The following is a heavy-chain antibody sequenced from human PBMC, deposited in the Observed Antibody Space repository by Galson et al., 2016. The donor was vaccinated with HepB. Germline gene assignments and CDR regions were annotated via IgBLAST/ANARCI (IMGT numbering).Heavy chain of an antibody. Sequence: ETLSLTCTVSGGSIFSTNYYWAWIRQPPGKGLEWIACIYYAGTAYYNPSLKSRVTVSVDTSKNQFLLNMTFMTAANTAVNDCARLHRRLVYNLDDWDRGTLVAVSS. J-gene: IGHJ4*02. CDR3: ARLHRRLVYNLDD. D-gene: IGHD6-6*01. CDR1: GGSIFSTNYY. CDR2: IYYAGTA. V-gene: IGHV4-39*01.